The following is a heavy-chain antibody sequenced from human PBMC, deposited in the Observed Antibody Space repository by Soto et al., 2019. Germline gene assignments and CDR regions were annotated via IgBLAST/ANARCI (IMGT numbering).Heavy chain of an antibody. CDR1: GFTFNSYA. CDR3: AKDGSYYDSSGYLTYGMDV. Sequence: GGSLRLSGAASGFTFNSYAMTWVRQAPRKXLEWVSGSSGSGERTYSAHSVNGRFTISRHNPKNTLYVKMNSLREQDTPVYYSAKDGSYYDSSGYLTYGMDVWGQGTTVTAP. D-gene: IGHD3-22*01. V-gene: IGHV3-23*01. J-gene: IGHJ6*02. CDR2: SSGSGERT.